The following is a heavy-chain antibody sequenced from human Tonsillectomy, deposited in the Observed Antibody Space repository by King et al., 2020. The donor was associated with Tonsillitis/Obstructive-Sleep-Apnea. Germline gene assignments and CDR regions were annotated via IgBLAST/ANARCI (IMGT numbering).Heavy chain of an antibody. D-gene: IGHD3-3*01. Sequence: VQLVESGGGLVQPGGSLRLSCAASGFTFSSYEMNWVRQAPGKGLEWGSYISSSGSTIYYADSVKGRFTISRDNAKNSLYLQMNSLRAEDTAVYYCARDRGVTIFGEGRGQGTLVTVSS. J-gene: IGHJ4*02. CDR2: ISSSGSTI. CDR3: ARDRGVTIFGEG. V-gene: IGHV3-48*03. CDR1: GFTFSSYE.